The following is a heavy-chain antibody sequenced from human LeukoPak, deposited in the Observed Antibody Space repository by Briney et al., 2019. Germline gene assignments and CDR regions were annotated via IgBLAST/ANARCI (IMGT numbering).Heavy chain of an antibody. V-gene: IGHV4-30-4*01. Sequence: SETLSLTCTVSGGSISSCDYYWSWIRQPPGKGLEWIGYIYYSGSTYYNPSLKSRVTISVDTSKNQFSLKLSSVTAADTAVYYCARGAVAGRVDYWGQGTLVTVTS. J-gene: IGHJ4*02. CDR2: IYYSGST. CDR1: GGSISSCDYY. CDR3: ARGAVAGRVDY. D-gene: IGHD6-19*01.